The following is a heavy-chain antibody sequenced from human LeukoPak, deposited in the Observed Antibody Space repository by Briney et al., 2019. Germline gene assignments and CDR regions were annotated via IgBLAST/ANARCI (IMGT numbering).Heavy chain of an antibody. CDR3: AKDTDYGDYNY. Sequence: GGSLRLSCAASGFTFSSYSMNWVRQAPGKGLEWVSYIGSSSSTIYYADSVKGRFTISRDNAKNSLYLQMNSLRAEDTALYYCAKDTDYGDYNYWGQGTLVAVSS. J-gene: IGHJ4*02. CDR2: IGSSSSTI. V-gene: IGHV3-48*01. CDR1: GFTFSSYS. D-gene: IGHD4-17*01.